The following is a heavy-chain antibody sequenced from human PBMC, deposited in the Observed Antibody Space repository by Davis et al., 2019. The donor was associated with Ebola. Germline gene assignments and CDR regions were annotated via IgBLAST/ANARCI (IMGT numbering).Heavy chain of an antibody. CDR2: INPHNGNT. CDR1: GYTFTNYG. J-gene: IGHJ5*02. D-gene: IGHD6-6*01. CDR3: ARRGEQLAPDP. Sequence: AASVKVSCKASGYTFTNYGITWVRQAPGQGLEWMGWINPHNGNTNYAQNVQGRVIMTSDTATTTAYMEVGSLRSEDTAVYYCARRGEQLAPDPWGQGTLVTVSS. V-gene: IGHV1-18*04.